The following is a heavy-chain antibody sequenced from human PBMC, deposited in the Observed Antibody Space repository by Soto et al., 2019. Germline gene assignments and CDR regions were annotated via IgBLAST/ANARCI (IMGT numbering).Heavy chain of an antibody. J-gene: IGHJ4*02. D-gene: IGHD4-17*01. CDR1: GGSVSSGIYY. CDR2: IYYSGST. V-gene: IGHV4-61*01. CDR3: ARVYGDYEIDY. Sequence: SETLSLTCTVSGGSVSSGIYYWSWIRQPPGKGLEWIGYIYYSGSTNYNPSLKSRVTISVDTSKNPFSLKLSSVTAADTAVYYCARVYGDYEIDYWGRGTLLTVSS.